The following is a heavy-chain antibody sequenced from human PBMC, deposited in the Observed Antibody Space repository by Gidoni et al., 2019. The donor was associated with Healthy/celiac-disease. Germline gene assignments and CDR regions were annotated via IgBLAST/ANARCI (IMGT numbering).Heavy chain of an antibody. V-gene: IGHV4-34*01. D-gene: IGHD5-18*01. CDR1: GGSFSGYY. J-gene: IGHJ4*02. Sequence: QVQLQQWGAGLLKPSETLSLTCAVYGGSFSGYYWSWIRQPPGKGLEWIGEINHSGSTNYNPSLKSRVTISVDTSKNQFSLKLSSVTAADTAVYYCARGAIQLWLRKNFDYWGQGTLVTVSS. CDR2: INHSGST. CDR3: ARGAIQLWLRKNFDY.